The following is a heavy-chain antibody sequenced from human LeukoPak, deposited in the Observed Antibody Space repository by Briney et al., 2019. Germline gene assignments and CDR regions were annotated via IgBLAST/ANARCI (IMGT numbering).Heavy chain of an antibody. CDR2: ISSSSSYI. CDR3: ARTNVLLWFGELFHDAFDI. J-gene: IGHJ3*02. D-gene: IGHD3-10*01. Sequence: GGSLRLSCAASGFTFSSYSMNWVRQAPGKGLEWVSSISSSSSYIYYADSVKGRFTISRDNSKNTLYLQMNSLRAEDTAVYYCARTNVLLWFGELFHDAFDIWGQGTMVTVSS. V-gene: IGHV3-21*01. CDR1: GFTFSSYS.